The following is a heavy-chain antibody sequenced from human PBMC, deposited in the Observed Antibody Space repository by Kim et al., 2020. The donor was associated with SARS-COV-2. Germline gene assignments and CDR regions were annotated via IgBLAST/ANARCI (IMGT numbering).Heavy chain of an antibody. CDR3: ARVNEEYSSQLDY. Sequence: SETLSLTCTVSGGSISSYYWSWIRQPPGKGLEWIGYIYYSGSTNYNPSLKSRVTISVDTSKNQFSLKLSSVTAADTAVYYCARVNEEYSSQLDYWGQGTLVTVSS. V-gene: IGHV4-59*13. J-gene: IGHJ4*02. D-gene: IGHD5-18*01. CDR1: GGSISSYY. CDR2: IYYSGST.